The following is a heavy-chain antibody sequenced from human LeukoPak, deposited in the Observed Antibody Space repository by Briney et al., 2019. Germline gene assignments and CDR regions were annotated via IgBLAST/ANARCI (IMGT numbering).Heavy chain of an antibody. CDR2: IYYSGST. V-gene: IGHV4-59*01. Sequence: SETLSLTCTASGGSISSYYWSWIRQAPGKGLEWIGYIYYSGSTNYNPYLKSRVTISVDTSKNQFSLKLSSVTAADTAVYYCARAGAGYCSGGSCDDAFDIWGQGTMVTVSS. J-gene: IGHJ3*02. CDR3: ARAGAGYCSGGSCDDAFDI. D-gene: IGHD2-15*01. CDR1: GGSISSYY.